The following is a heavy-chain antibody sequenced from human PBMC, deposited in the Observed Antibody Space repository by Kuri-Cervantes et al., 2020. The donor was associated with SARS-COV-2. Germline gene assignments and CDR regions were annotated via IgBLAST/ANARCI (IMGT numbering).Heavy chain of an antibody. CDR2: ISAYNGNT. J-gene: IGHJ4*02. CDR3: ARDFGGPGYLPAVGFDY. D-gene: IGHD6-19*01. V-gene: IGHV1-18*01. Sequence: ASVKVSCKASGYTFTSYGISWVRQAPGQGLEWMGWISAYNGNTNYAQKLQGRVTMTTDTFTSTAYMELRSLRSDDTAVYYCARDFGGPGYLPAVGFDYWGQGTLVTVSS. CDR1: GYTFTSYG.